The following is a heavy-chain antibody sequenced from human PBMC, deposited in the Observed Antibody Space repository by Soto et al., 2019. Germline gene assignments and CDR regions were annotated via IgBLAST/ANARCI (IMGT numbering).Heavy chain of an antibody. CDR2: IGTAGDT. J-gene: IGHJ6*02. CDR3: ARDGGRLLSLYGMDV. V-gene: IGHV3-13*01. D-gene: IGHD3-3*01. CDR1: GFTFSSYD. Sequence: GGSLRLSCAASGFTFSSYDMHWVRQATGKGLEWVSAIGTAGDTYYPGSVKGRFTISRENAKNSLYLQMNSLRAEDTAVYYCARDGGRLLSLYGMDVWGQGTTVTVSS.